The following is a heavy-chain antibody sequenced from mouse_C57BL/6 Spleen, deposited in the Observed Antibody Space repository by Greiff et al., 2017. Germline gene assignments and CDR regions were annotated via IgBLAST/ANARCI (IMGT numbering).Heavy chain of an antibody. V-gene: IGHV1-81*01. CDR2: IYPRSGNT. CDR3: ATYYWYFDV. CDR1: GYTFTSYG. Sequence: VQLQESGAELARPGASVKLSCTASGYTFTSYGISWVKQRTGQGLEWIGEIYPRSGNTYYNEKFKGKATLTADKSSITAYMELRSLTSADSAVYFCATYYWYFDVWGTGTTVTVSS. J-gene: IGHJ1*03.